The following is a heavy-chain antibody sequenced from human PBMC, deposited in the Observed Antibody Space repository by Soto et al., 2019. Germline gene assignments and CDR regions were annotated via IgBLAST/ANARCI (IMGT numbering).Heavy chain of an antibody. CDR2: IIPIFGTA. Sequence: QVQLVQSGAEVKKPGSSVKVSCKASGGTFSSYAISWVRQAPGQGLEWMGGIIPIFGTANYAQKFQGRVTITADESTSIAYVELSSVRSEGRAVYYCGRDSGRIAAAGRRSCMDVWGQGTTVTVSS. J-gene: IGHJ6*02. CDR3: GRDSGRIAAAGRRSCMDV. CDR1: GGTFSSYA. V-gene: IGHV1-69*01. D-gene: IGHD6-13*01.